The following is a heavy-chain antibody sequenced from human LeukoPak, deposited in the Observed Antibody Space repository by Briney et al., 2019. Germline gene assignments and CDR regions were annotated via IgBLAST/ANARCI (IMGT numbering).Heavy chain of an antibody. V-gene: IGHV3-23*01. CDR3: ANAPVTTCSGAYCYPFDY. J-gene: IGHJ4*02. CDR1: GFTLSSYA. Sequence: GGSLRLSCAASGFTLSSYAMSWVRQGPGKGLEWVSAISVSGNTYNADSVKGRFTISRDRAKNTLYLQMDSLRAGDAAVYYCANAPVTTCSGAYCYPFDYWSQGTLVTVSS. D-gene: IGHD2-15*01. CDR2: ISVSGNT.